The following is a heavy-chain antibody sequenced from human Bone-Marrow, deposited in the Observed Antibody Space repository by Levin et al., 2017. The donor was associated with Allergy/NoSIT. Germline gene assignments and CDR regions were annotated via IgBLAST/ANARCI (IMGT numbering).Heavy chain of an antibody. D-gene: IGHD3-9*01. V-gene: IGHV5-51*01. CDR3: ARLTGYFSTDRDYLDY. CDR2: IFPNDSQT. J-gene: IGHJ4*02. Sequence: KVSCKGSGYSFSGYWIAWVRQMTGRGLEWMGIIFPNDSQTKYSPSFQGQVTMSVDKSINTAYLHWSSLKTSDTAMYYCARLTGYFSTDRDYLDYWGQGALVTVSS. CDR1: GYSFSGYW.